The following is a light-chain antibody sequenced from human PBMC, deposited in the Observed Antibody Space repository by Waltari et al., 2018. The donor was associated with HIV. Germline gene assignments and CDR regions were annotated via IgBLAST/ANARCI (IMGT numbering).Light chain of an antibody. CDR2: EVS. CDR1: CSAAAGSNY. CDR3: SSYAGSNNLV. J-gene: IGLJ2*01. Sequence: QSALTQPHSAPGSPGQSVTISCTGTCSAAAGSNYVSWYQQHPGKAPKLMIYEVSERPSGVPDRFSGSKSGNTASLTVSGLQAEDEADYYCSSYAGSNNLVFGGGTKLAVL. V-gene: IGLV2-8*01.